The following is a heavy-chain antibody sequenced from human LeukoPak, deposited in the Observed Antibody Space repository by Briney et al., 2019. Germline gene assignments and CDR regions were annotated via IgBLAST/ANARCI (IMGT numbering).Heavy chain of an antibody. D-gene: IGHD2-2*01. CDR1: GFTVSSKY. CDR2: ISYDGSNK. CDR3: ARDGDIVVVPAAYGGDAFDI. V-gene: IGHV3-30-3*01. Sequence: GGSLRLSCAVSGFTVSSKYMSWVRQAPGKGLEWVAVISYDGSNKYYADSVKGRFTISRDNSKNTLYLQMNSLRAEDTAVYYCARDGDIVVVPAAYGGDAFDIWGQGTMVTVSS. J-gene: IGHJ3*02.